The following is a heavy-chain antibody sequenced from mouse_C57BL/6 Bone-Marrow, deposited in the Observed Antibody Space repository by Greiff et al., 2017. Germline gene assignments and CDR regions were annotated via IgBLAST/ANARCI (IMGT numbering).Heavy chain of an antibody. Sequence: VKLQQSGPELVKPGASVKISCKASGYAFSSSWMNWVKQRPGKGLEWIGRIYPGDGDTNYNGKFKGKATLTADKSSSTAYMQLSSLTSEDSAVYFCARREVTTVVATLYWYFDVWGTGTTVTVSS. CDR2: IYPGDGDT. V-gene: IGHV1-82*01. CDR1: GYAFSSSW. J-gene: IGHJ1*03. CDR3: ARREVTTVVATLYWYFDV. D-gene: IGHD1-1*01.